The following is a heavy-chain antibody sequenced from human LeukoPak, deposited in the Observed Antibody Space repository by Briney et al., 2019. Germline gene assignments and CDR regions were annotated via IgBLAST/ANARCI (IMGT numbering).Heavy chain of an antibody. CDR3: ARWGTSSLDY. Sequence: GGPLRFSCAAPGVTFSSYVVQWVRQAPGQGLEWVAVIWYDGSYKYHADSVKGRFTISRDNSRNTLYLQMDSLRAEDTAVYYCARWGTSSLDYWGQGTLVTVSS. D-gene: IGHD6-6*01. J-gene: IGHJ4*02. V-gene: IGHV3-33*01. CDR2: IWYDGSYK. CDR1: GVTFSSYV.